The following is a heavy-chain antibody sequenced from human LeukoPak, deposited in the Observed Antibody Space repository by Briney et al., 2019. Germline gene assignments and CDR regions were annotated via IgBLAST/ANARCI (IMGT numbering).Heavy chain of an antibody. CDR1: GFTFSSYE. V-gene: IGHV3-48*03. D-gene: IGHD3-10*01. CDR3: ARLYYYGSGSYYNSRGWFDP. Sequence: GGSLRLSCAASGFTFSSYEMNWVRQAPGKGLEWVSYISSSGSTIYYADSVKGRFTISRDNAKNSLYLQMNSLRVEDTAVYYCARLYYYGSGSYYNSRGWFDPWGQGTLVTVSS. J-gene: IGHJ5*02. CDR2: ISSSGSTI.